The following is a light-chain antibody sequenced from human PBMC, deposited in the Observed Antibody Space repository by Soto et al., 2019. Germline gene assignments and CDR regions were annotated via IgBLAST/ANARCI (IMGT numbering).Light chain of an antibody. V-gene: IGKV1-5*03. J-gene: IGKJ1*01. CDR2: KAS. CDR1: QSISSW. Sequence: DIQMTQSPSTLSASVGDRVTITCRASQSISSWLAWYQQKPGKAPKLLIYKASSLESGVPSRFSGSGSGTEFTLTISSLQPDDFAIYYCQQYNSYPWTFGQGTQVEIK. CDR3: QQYNSYPWT.